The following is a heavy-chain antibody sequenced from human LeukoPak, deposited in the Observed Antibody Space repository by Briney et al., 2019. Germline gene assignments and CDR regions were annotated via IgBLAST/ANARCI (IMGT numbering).Heavy chain of an antibody. J-gene: IGHJ5*02. V-gene: IGHV1-46*01. CDR2: INPSGGST. CDR1: GYIFTSSY. Sequence: GASVKVSCKASGYIFTSSYIHWVRQAPGQGLEWMGMINPSGGSTSYAQKFQGRVTMTRDMSTSTVYMELSSLRSEDTAVYYCARGRVLAGSSRGWFDPWGQGTLVTVSS. D-gene: IGHD6-19*01. CDR3: ARGRVLAGSSRGWFDP.